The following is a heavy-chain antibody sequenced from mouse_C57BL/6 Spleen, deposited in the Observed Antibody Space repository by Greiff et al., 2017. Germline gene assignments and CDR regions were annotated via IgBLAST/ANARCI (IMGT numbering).Heavy chain of an antibody. Sequence: VKLMESGPGLVAPSQSLSITCTVSGFSLTSYGVHWVRQPPGKGLEWLVVIWSDGSTTYNSALKSRLSISKDNSKSQVFLKMNSLQTDDTAMYYCARHSNWAYWYFDVWGTGTTVTVSS. J-gene: IGHJ1*03. CDR3: ARHSNWAYWYFDV. V-gene: IGHV2-6-1*01. CDR1: GFSLTSYG. D-gene: IGHD4-1*01. CDR2: IWSDGST.